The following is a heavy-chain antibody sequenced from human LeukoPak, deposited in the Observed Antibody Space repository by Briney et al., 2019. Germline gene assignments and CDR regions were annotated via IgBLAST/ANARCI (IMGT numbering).Heavy chain of an antibody. V-gene: IGHV3-23*01. CDR1: GFTFSTYA. CDR3: AKGLSSGWKLKGSDY. Sequence: GGSLRLSCAASGFTFSTYAMSWVRQAPGKGLEWVSSISGSGGNTFYEDSVKGRFTVSRDNSRDNSKNKLYLQMNNLRAEDTAVYYCAKGLSSGWKLKGSDYWGQGTLVTVSS. J-gene: IGHJ4*02. CDR2: ISGSGGNT. D-gene: IGHD6-19*01.